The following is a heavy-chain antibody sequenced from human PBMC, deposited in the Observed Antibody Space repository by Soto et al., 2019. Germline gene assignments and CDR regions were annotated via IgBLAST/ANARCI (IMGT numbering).Heavy chain of an antibody. Sequence: PGPTLVNPPETLTLTCTVSGFSLSNARMGVSCIRQPPGKALEWLAHIFSNDEKSYSTSLKSRLTISKDTSKSQVVLTMTNMDPVDTATYYCARYDYDSSGYYYGFHYYFDYWGQGTLVTVSS. V-gene: IGHV2-26*01. J-gene: IGHJ4*02. CDR2: IFSNDEK. CDR3: ARYDYDSSGYYYGFHYYFDY. CDR1: GFSLSNARMG. D-gene: IGHD3-22*01.